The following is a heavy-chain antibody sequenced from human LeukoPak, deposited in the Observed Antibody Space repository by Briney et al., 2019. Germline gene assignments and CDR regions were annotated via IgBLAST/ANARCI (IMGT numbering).Heavy chain of an antibody. Sequence: SETLSLTCAVYGGSFSGYYWSWIRQPPGKGLEWIGEINHSGSTNYNPSLKSRATISVDTSKNQFSLKLSSVTAADTAVYYCARGGSEWLLLRNFDYWGQGTLVTVSS. CDR3: ARGGSEWLLLRNFDY. CDR2: INHSGST. V-gene: IGHV4-34*01. D-gene: IGHD3-22*01. CDR1: GGSFSGYY. J-gene: IGHJ4*02.